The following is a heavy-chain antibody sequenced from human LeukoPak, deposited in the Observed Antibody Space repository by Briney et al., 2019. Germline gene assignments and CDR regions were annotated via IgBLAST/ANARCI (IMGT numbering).Heavy chain of an antibody. V-gene: IGHV4-34*01. Sequence: PETLSLTCAVYGGSFSGYYWSWIRQPPGKGLEWIGEINHSGSTNYNASLKSRVTISVDTSKNQFSLKLSSVTAADTAVYYCAREEDCSGGICYLGNAFDIWGQGTMVTVSS. CDR3: AREEDCSGGICYLGNAFDI. CDR1: GGSFSGYY. D-gene: IGHD2-15*01. CDR2: INHSGST. J-gene: IGHJ3*02.